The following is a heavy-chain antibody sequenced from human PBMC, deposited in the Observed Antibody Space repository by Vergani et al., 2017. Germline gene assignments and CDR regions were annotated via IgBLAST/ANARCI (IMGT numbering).Heavy chain of an antibody. Sequence: EVELVQSGPEMRKPGESLKISCKGSEYSFGNYWIGWVRQMPGKGLEWMGIIYPADSDTSYSPSFQGQLTISADKSISTAFLQWDSLKASDTALYYCARHTTYTDSWGQGTLVTVSS. CDR1: EYSFGNYW. D-gene: IGHD1-1*01. J-gene: IGHJ4*02. V-gene: IGHV5-51*01. CDR3: ARHTTYTDS. CDR2: IYPADSDT.